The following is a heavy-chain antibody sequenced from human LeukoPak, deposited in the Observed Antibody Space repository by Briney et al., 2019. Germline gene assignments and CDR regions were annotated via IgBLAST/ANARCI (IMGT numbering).Heavy chain of an antibody. Sequence: SVKVSCKASGFTFSNSAVRWVQQARGQRLEWIGWIVVGSGNTNYAQKFQERVTITRDMSTSTAYMELSSLRSEDTAVYYCTSDPTFYSGRYCFDYWGQGTLVTVSS. J-gene: IGHJ4*02. CDR3: TSDPTFYSGRYCFDY. D-gene: IGHD1-26*01. CDR2: IVVGSGNT. CDR1: GFTFSNSA. V-gene: IGHV1-58*01.